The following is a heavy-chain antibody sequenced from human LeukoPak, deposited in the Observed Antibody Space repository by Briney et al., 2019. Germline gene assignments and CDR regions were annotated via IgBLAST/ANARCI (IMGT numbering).Heavy chain of an antibody. V-gene: IGHV1-69*05. CDR3: AREEPGIAAAGSKGGSWFDP. Sequence: SVKVSCKAYGGTFSSYAISWVRQAPGQGLEWMGGIIPIFGTANYAQKFQGRVTITTDESTSTAYMELSSLRSEDTAVYYCAREEPGIAAAGSKGGSWFDPWGQGTLVTVSS. J-gene: IGHJ5*02. D-gene: IGHD6-13*01. CDR1: GGTFSSYA. CDR2: IIPIFGTA.